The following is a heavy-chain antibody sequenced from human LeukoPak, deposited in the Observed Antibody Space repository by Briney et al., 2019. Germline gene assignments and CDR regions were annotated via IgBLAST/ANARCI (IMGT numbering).Heavy chain of an antibody. CDR1: GGSISSYY. CDR2: IYTSGST. CDR3: ARLTYYDILTGYFAFDI. V-gene: IGHV4-4*07. J-gene: IGHJ3*02. Sequence: SETLSLTCTVSGGSISSYYWSWIRQPAGKGLEWIGRIYTSGSTNYNPSLKSRVTMSVDTSKNQFSLKLSSVTAADTAVYYCARLTYYDILTGYFAFDIWGQGTMVTVSS. D-gene: IGHD3-9*01.